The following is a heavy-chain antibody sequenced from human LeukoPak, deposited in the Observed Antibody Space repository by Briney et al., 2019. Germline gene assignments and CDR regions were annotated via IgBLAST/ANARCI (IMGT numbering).Heavy chain of an antibody. J-gene: IGHJ5*02. D-gene: IGHD3-3*01. Sequence: SETLSLTCTVSGGSINSYYWTWIRQPPGKGLEWIGYIYYSGSTNYNPSLKSRVTISVDTSKNQFSLKLSSVTAADTAVYYCARVITIFGVVIVGWFDPWGQGTLVTVSS. V-gene: IGHV4-59*01. CDR2: IYYSGST. CDR1: GGSINSYY. CDR3: ARVITIFGVVIVGWFDP.